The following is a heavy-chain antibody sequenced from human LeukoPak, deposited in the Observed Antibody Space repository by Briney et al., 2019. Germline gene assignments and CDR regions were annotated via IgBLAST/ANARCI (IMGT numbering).Heavy chain of an antibody. D-gene: IGHD1-1*01. CDR3: ARKMKTGDRVGTFDI. CDR2: IYSGGTT. V-gene: IGHV3-66*01. Sequence: PGGSLRLSCAASAFTISTNYMTWVRQAPGKGLDWVSVIYSGGTTYYADSVKGRFTLSRDNSKNTLYLQMNSLRAEDTAVYYCARKMKTGDRVGTFDIWGQGTMVTVSS. J-gene: IGHJ3*02. CDR1: AFTISTNY.